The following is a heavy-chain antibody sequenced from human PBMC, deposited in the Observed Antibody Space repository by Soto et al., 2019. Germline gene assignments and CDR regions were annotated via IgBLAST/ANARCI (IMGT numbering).Heavy chain of an antibody. Sequence: QVQLVQSGAEVKKPGASVKVSCKASGYTFTSYYMHWVRQAPGQGLEWMGIINPSGGSTSYAQKFQGRVTMTRDTSTSTVDMELSSLRSEDTAVYYCARGEQDRGYYDSSGYSVWFDPWGQGTLVTVSS. D-gene: IGHD3-22*01. CDR3: ARGEQDRGYYDSSGYSVWFDP. CDR1: GYTFTSYY. V-gene: IGHV1-46*01. J-gene: IGHJ5*02. CDR2: INPSGGST.